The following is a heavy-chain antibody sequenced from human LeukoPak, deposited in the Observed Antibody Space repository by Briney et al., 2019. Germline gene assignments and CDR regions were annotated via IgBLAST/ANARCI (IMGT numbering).Heavy chain of an antibody. CDR2: IHYPGSS. Sequence: SETLSLTCTVSGSSISSYYWSWIRQPPGMGLELVGYIHYPGSSNYNPSLKSRVTISVDTSKNQFSLNLNSVTAADTAVYYCARVSVVLMANAPDAFDIWGQGTMVTVSS. D-gene: IGHD2-8*01. CDR3: ARVSVVLMANAPDAFDI. J-gene: IGHJ3*02. CDR1: GSSISSYY. V-gene: IGHV4-59*01.